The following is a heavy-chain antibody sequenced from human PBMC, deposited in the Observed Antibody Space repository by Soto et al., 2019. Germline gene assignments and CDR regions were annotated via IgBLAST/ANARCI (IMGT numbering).Heavy chain of an antibody. CDR1: GFTFSGYA. V-gene: IGHV3-30-3*01. J-gene: IGHJ4*02. Sequence: VQLVESGGGVVQPGGSLRLSCAASGFTFSGYAMHWVRQAPGKGLEWVAVISYDGSNKNYADSVKSRFTISRDNSKDTLYVQMNSLRAEDTAVYYCARGNLMTTVSDLDYWGQGTLVTVSS. D-gene: IGHD4-17*01. CDR3: ARGNLMTTVSDLDY. CDR2: ISYDGSNK.